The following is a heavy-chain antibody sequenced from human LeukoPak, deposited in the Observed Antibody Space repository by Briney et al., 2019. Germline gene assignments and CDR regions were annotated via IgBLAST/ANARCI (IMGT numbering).Heavy chain of an antibody. CDR2: ISAYSGFS. CDR1: GGTFSSYA. D-gene: IGHD6-13*01. CDR3: ARGGIAAAGIGVYYYYMDV. J-gene: IGHJ6*03. Sequence: ASVKVSCKASGGTFSSYAISWVRQAPGQGLEWMGWISAYSGFSSYAQEFQGRFTMTTDTSTSTAYMELRSLRSDDTAVYYCARGGIAAAGIGVYYYYMDVWGKGTTVTVSS. V-gene: IGHV1-18*01.